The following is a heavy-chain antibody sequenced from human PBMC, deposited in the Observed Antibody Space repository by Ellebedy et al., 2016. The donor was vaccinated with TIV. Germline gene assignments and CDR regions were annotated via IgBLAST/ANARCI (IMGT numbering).Heavy chain of an antibody. J-gene: IGHJ4*02. CDR3: ARGWSTPDS. V-gene: IGHV3-30-3*01. D-gene: IGHD2-15*01. Sequence: PGGSLRLSCAASGFTFSSYSTHWVRQAPGKGLEWVAVTSDDVSNKYYADSVKGGFTISRDNSKNTLYLQMNSLGAEDTAVYYCARGWSTPDSWGQGTLVIVSS. CDR1: GFTFSSYS. CDR2: TSDDVSNK.